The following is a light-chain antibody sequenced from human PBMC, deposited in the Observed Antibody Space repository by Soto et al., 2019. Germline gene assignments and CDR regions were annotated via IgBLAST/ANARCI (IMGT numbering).Light chain of an antibody. CDR2: DAS. CDR1: QSIRTY. V-gene: IGKV1-39*01. Sequence: DIPMTPSPSSLSASVGDRVTITCRASQSIRTYLNWYLQKPGKAPKLLIYDASTLQSGVPSRFSGSGSGTEFTLSISSLQPEDFATYYCQQSYSDPPITFGQGTRLENK. J-gene: IGKJ5*01. CDR3: QQSYSDPPIT.